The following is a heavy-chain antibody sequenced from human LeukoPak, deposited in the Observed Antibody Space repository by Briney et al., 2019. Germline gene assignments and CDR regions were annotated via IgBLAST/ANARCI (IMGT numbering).Heavy chain of an antibody. Sequence: GASVKVSCKASGGTFSSYAISWVRQAPGQGLEWMGGIIPIFGTANYAQKFQGRVTITADESTSTANMELSSLRSEDTAVYYCASDYSSSTYNWFDPWGQGTLVTVSS. J-gene: IGHJ5*02. CDR3: ASDYSSSTYNWFDP. CDR1: GGTFSSYA. V-gene: IGHV1-69*13. D-gene: IGHD6-6*01. CDR2: IIPIFGTA.